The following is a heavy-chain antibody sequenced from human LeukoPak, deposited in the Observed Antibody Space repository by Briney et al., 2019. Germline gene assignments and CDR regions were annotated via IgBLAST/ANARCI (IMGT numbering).Heavy chain of an antibody. Sequence: SETLSLTCAVYGGSFSGYYWSWIRQPPGKGLEWIGEINHSGSTNYNLSLKSRVTISVDTSKNQFSLKLSSVTAADTAVYYCVSMYSSGWYNGYDYWGQGALVTVSS. CDR3: VSMYSSGWYNGYDY. CDR1: GGSFSGYY. J-gene: IGHJ4*02. D-gene: IGHD6-19*01. CDR2: INHSGST. V-gene: IGHV4-34*01.